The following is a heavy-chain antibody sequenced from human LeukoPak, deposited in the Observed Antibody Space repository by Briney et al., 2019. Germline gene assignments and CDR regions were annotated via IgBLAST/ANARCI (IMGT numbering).Heavy chain of an antibody. D-gene: IGHD6-6*01. Sequence: SETLSLTCTVSGGPISSYYWSWIRQPPGKGLEWIGYIYYSGSTNYNPSLKSRVTISVDTSKNQFSLKLSSVTAADTAVYYCARVDPDSSSTLEVFDYWGQGTLVTVSS. CDR3: ARVDPDSSSTLEVFDY. CDR1: GGPISSYY. J-gene: IGHJ4*02. V-gene: IGHV4-59*01. CDR2: IYYSGST.